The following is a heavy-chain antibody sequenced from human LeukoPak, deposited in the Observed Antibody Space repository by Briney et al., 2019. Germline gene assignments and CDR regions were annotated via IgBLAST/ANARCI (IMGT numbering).Heavy chain of an antibody. Sequence: GGSLRLSCAASGFTFSSYWMSWVRQAPGKGLEWVANIKQDGSEKYYVDSVKGQFTISRDNAKNSLYLQMNSLRAEDTAVYYCAREGVSAAAYTYAFDIWGQGTMVTVSS. D-gene: IGHD6-13*01. J-gene: IGHJ3*02. CDR2: IKQDGSEK. CDR1: GFTFSSYW. CDR3: AREGVSAAAYTYAFDI. V-gene: IGHV3-7*01.